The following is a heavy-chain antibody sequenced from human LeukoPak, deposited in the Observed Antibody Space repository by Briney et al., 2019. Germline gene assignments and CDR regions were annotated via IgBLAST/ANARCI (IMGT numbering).Heavy chain of an antibody. CDR3: AKDPNGDYICAFDI. J-gene: IGHJ3*02. V-gene: IGHV3-23*01. CDR1: KFTFRSYA. Sequence: GGSLRLSCAASKFTFRSYAMTWVRQDPGQGLEWVSSIRGSDGRTFYADSVKGRFTISRDNAKNTLYLQMNSLRAEDTAVYYCAKDPNGDYICAFDIWGQGIMVTVSS. D-gene: IGHD3-16*01. CDR2: IRGSDGRT.